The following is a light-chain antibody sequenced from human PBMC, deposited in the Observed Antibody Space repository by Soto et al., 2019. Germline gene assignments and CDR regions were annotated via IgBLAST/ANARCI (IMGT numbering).Light chain of an antibody. CDR3: QQYGSSGT. V-gene: IGKV3-20*01. Sequence: EIVLTQSPGTLSLSPGERATLSCRASQSVTSNYLAWYQQKPGQAPRLLIYVASNRATGIPDRFSGSGSGTDFTLTISRLEPEDFAVYYCQQYGSSGTFGQGTKVDI. J-gene: IGKJ1*01. CDR1: QSVTSNY. CDR2: VAS.